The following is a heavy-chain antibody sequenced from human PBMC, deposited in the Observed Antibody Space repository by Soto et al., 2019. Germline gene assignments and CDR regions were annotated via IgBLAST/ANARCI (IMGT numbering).Heavy chain of an antibody. CDR3: ARGHEGVVATT. CDR2: IKDGGYT. CDR1: GGSLSGFY. V-gene: IGHV4-34*01. D-gene: IGHD5-12*01. Sequence: QVQLQQWGAGLLKPSETLSLNCAVNGGSLSGFYWSWIRQPPGKGLEWIGEIKDGGYTNYSPSLKSRATISSDRSNNQFSLRLNSVTAAATGVYYCARGHEGVVATTWDQGALVTVSS. J-gene: IGHJ5*02.